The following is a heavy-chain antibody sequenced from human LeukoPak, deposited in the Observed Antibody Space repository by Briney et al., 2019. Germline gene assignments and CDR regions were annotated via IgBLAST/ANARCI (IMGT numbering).Heavy chain of an antibody. V-gene: IGHV3-23*01. J-gene: IGHJ4*02. Sequence: PGGSLRLSCAASGFTFSSYAMSWVRQAPGKGLEWVSAISGSGGSTYYADSVKGRFTISRDNAKNSLYLQMNSLRAEDTAVYYCARLPSHSGSYSGFDYWGQGTLVTVSS. CDR2: ISGSGGST. CDR3: ARLPSHSGSYSGFDY. D-gene: IGHD1-26*01. CDR1: GFTFSSYA.